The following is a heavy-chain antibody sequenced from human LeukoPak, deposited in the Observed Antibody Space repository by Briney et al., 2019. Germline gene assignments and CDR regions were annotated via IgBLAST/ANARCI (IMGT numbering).Heavy chain of an antibody. D-gene: IGHD3-10*01. CDR2: LYYSGST. Sequence: SETLSLTCAVYGGSFSGYYWSWIRQPPGKGLEWIGYLYYSGSTNYNPSLKSRVTISVDTSKNQFSLKLSSVTAADTAVYYCARTQRGDFYYYGMDVWGRGTTVTVSS. CDR3: ARTQRGDFYYYGMDV. J-gene: IGHJ6*02. CDR1: GGSFSGYY. V-gene: IGHV4-34*11.